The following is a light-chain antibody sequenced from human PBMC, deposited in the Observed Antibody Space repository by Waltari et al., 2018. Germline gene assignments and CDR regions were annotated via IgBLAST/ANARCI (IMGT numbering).Light chain of an antibody. CDR2: EVT. CDR3: SSFESSRTWV. J-gene: IGLJ3*02. V-gene: IGLV2-23*02. CDR1: SADIGRDNL. Sequence: QSALTQPASVSGSPGQSITISCSGTSADIGRDNLVAWYQQLPGNAPKLVIYEVTERPSELSNRFSGSKSGNTASLTISGLQAEDEADYYCSSFESSRTWVFGGGTKLTVL.